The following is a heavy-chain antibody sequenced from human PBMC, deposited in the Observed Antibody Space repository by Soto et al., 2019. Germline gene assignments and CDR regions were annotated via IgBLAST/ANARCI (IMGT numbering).Heavy chain of an antibody. D-gene: IGHD6-13*01. Sequence: SETLSLICAVYGGSFSGYYWSWIRQPPGKGLEWIGEINHSGSTNYNPSLKSRVTISVDTSKNQFSLKLSSVTAADTAVYYCARVRAAAGDFDYWGQGTLVTVSS. V-gene: IGHV4-34*01. J-gene: IGHJ4*02. CDR2: INHSGST. CDR1: GGSFSGYY. CDR3: ARVRAAAGDFDY.